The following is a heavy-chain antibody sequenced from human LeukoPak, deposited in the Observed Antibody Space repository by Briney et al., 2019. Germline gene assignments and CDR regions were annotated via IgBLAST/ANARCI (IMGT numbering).Heavy chain of an antibody. Sequence: GRSLRLSCAASGFTFSSYGMHWVRQAPGKGLEWVAVISYDGSNKYYADSVKGRFTISRDNSKNTLYLQMNSLRAEDTAVYYCAREMMGSTSCHFDYWGQGTLVTVSS. CDR3: AREMMGSTSCHFDY. D-gene: IGHD2-2*01. CDR1: GFTFSSYG. V-gene: IGHV3-30*03. J-gene: IGHJ4*02. CDR2: ISYDGSNK.